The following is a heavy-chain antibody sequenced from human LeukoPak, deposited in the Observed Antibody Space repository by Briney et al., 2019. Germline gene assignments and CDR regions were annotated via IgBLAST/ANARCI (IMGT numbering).Heavy chain of an antibody. D-gene: IGHD3-10*01. V-gene: IGHV3-9*01. CDR2: ISWNSFTI. CDR1: GFIFDDYA. CDR3: ARVAKYYYGSETYYFFEH. J-gene: IGHJ4*02. Sequence: GGSLRLSCAASGFIFDDYAMHWVRQAPGKGLEWVSSISWNSFTIGYADSVKGRFTISRDNAKNSLYLQMNSLRVEDTAVYYCARVAKYYYGSETYYFFEHWGQGTPVTASS.